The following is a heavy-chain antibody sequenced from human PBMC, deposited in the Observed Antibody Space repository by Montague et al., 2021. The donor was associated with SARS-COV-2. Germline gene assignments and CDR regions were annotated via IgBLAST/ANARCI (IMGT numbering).Heavy chain of an antibody. CDR2: IYYSGST. D-gene: IGHD2-2*01. CDR1: GGSISSGGYY. CDR3: ARARVVVPTTRSWFDP. Sequence: TLSLTCTVSGGSISSGGYYWSWIRQHPGKGLEWIGYIYYSGSTYYNPSLKSRLTISVDTSKNRFSLKLSSVTAADTAMCYCARARVVVPTTRSWFDPWGQGTLVTVS. J-gene: IGHJ5*02. V-gene: IGHV4-31*03.